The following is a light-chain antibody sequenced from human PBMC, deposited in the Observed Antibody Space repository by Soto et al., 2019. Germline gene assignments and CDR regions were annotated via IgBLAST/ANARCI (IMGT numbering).Light chain of an antibody. CDR1: QGSSSA. J-gene: IGKJ2*01. CDR2: DAS. V-gene: IGKV1-13*02. CDR3: QPFTSYPYT. Sequence: AIQLTQAPSSLSASVGDRVTITCRASQGSSSALASYQQKPGKAPKLLLYDASSLESGVPSRFSGSGSGTDFTLTIRSLQPDDFATYYCQPFTSYPYTFGHGTKREIK.